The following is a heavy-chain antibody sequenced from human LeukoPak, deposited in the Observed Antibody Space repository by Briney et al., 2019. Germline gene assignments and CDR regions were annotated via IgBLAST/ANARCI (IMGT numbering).Heavy chain of an antibody. Sequence: GRSLRLSCAASGFTFSSYAMHWVRQAPGKGLEWVAVISSDGSNKYYADSMKGRFTISRDNSKNTLYLQMNSLRAEDPAVYYCAKGSGWEMSYYYYYMDVWGKGTTVTISS. CDR2: ISSDGSNK. J-gene: IGHJ6*03. D-gene: IGHD1-26*01. CDR1: GFTFSSYA. CDR3: AKGSGWEMSYYYYYMDV. V-gene: IGHV3-30*04.